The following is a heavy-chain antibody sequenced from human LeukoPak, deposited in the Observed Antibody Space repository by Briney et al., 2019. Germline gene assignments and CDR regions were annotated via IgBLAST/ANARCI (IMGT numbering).Heavy chain of an antibody. CDR1: GFTFSSYA. CDR2: ISDSSSNT. V-gene: IGHV3-23*01. J-gene: IGHJ4*02. Sequence: GESLTLSCSASGFTFSSYAMSWLRQAPPKGLDWVSSISDSSSNTYYADSVKGRFTISRDNSRNTLYLQMNSLRAEDTASYYCARAIFSGSGGNQKLFDSWGQGTLVTVSS. D-gene: IGHD3-10*01. CDR3: ARAIFSGSGGNQKLFDS.